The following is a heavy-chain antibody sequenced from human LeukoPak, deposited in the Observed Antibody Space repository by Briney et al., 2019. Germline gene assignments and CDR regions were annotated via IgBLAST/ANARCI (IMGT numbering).Heavy chain of an antibody. J-gene: IGHJ4*02. Sequence: GSLRLSCAASGLSISDYYMSWIRQAPGEGLQWSGSIYYSGSTYYNPSLKSRVTISVDTSKNQFSLKLSSVTAADTAVYYCARDPFYYYDSSGYYFRPSFDYWGQGTLVTVSS. V-gene: IGHV4-39*07. CDR3: ARDPFYYYDSSGYYFRPSFDY. CDR1: GLSISDYY. D-gene: IGHD3-22*01. CDR2: IYYSGST.